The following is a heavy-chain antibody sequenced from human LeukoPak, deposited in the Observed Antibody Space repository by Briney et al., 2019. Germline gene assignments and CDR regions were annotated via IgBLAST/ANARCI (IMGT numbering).Heavy chain of an antibody. CDR2: ISSSSSYI. CDR3: ARDKRSGWSYYFDY. CDR1: GFTFSSYS. J-gene: IGHJ4*02. V-gene: IGHV3-21*01. Sequence: GGSLRLSCAASGFTFSSYSMNWVRQAPGKGLEWVSSISSSSSYIYYADSVKGRFTISRDNAKNSLYLQMNSLRAEDTAVYYCARDKRSGWSYYFDYWGQGTLVTVSS. D-gene: IGHD6-19*01.